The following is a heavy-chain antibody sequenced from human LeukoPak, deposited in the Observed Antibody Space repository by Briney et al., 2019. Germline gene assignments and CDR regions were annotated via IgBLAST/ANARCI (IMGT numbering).Heavy chain of an antibody. J-gene: IGHJ5*02. Sequence: GGSLRLSCTASGFTFSNAWMNWVRQAPGKGLEWVGRIRSNSDGGTIDYAAPVKGRFTLSRDDSKTTLYLQMNSLQTEDTAVYYCATDFYDSTWGQGTLVTVSS. CDR1: GFTFSNAW. D-gene: IGHD3-22*01. CDR2: IRSNSDGGTI. V-gene: IGHV3-15*07. CDR3: ATDFYDST.